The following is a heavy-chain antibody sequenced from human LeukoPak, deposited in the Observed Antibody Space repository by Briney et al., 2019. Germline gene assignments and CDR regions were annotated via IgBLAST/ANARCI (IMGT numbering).Heavy chain of an antibody. J-gene: IGHJ4*02. CDR2: ISYDGSNK. CDR1: GFTFSSYA. D-gene: IGHD3-16*02. V-gene: IGHV3-30*04. Sequence: GGSLRLSCAASGFTFSSYAMHWVRQAPGKGLEWVAVISYDGSNKYYADSVKGRFTISRDNAKNSLHLQMNSLRAEDTAVYFCARVICDYVWGSYRCHFDYWGQGTLVSVSS. CDR3: ARVICDYVWGSYRCHFDY.